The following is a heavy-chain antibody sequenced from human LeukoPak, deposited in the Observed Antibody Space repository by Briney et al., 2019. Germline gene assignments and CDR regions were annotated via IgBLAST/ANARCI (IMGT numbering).Heavy chain of an antibody. J-gene: IGHJ5*02. CDR3: ARDARIAVAGTSGGDWFDP. D-gene: IGHD6-19*01. Sequence: ASVKVSCKASGYTFTSYGINWVRQAPGQGLEWMGWISTYNGNTNYAEKLQGRVTMTTDTSTSTAYMELRSLRSDDTAVYYCARDARIAVAGTSGGDWFDPWGQGTLVTVSS. CDR1: GYTFTSYG. V-gene: IGHV1-18*01. CDR2: ISTYNGNT.